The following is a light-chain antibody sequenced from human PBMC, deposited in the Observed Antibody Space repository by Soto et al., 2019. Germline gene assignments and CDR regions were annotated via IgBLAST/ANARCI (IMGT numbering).Light chain of an antibody. Sequence: EIVLTQSPATLSLSPGERATLSCRASQSVSSYLAWYQQKPGQAPRLLIYDASNRATDIPARFSGSGSGTDFTLTISSLEPEDFEVYYCQERKNWPVTFGQGTRLEIK. V-gene: IGKV3-11*01. CDR2: DAS. J-gene: IGKJ5*01. CDR1: QSVSSY. CDR3: QERKNWPVT.